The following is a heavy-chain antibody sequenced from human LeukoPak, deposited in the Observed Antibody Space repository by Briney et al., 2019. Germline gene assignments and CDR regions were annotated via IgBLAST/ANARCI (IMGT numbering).Heavy chain of an antibody. V-gene: IGHV4-39*01. J-gene: IGHJ4*02. D-gene: IGHD3-22*01. Sequence: SETLSLTCSVSGGSISISRSYWGWIRQPPGKGLEWIGSIYYSENTYYNASLKSRVTISVDTSKNQFSLKLTSVTAADTAVYYCARQALSYYDSSGYYFDYWGQGTLVTVSS. CDR2: IYYSENT. CDR1: GGSISISRSY. CDR3: ARQALSYYDSSGYYFDY.